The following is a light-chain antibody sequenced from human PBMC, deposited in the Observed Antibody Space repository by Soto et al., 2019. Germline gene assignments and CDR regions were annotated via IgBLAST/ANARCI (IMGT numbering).Light chain of an antibody. CDR3: QQYNSYSPET. CDR1: QSISSW. V-gene: IGKV1-5*01. Sequence: DIQMTQSPSTLSDSVGDRVTITCRASQSISSWLAWYQQKPGKAPKLLIYDASSLESGVPSRFSGSGSGTEFTLTISSLQPDAFATYYCQQYNSYSPETFGQGTKVDIK. CDR2: DAS. J-gene: IGKJ1*01.